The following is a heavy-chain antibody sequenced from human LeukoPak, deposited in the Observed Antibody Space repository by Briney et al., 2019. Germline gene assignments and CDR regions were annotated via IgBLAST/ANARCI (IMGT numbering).Heavy chain of an antibody. CDR3: ARDLWDATGY. D-gene: IGHD3-3*01. Sequence: GGSLRLSCAASGFSSNYMSWVRQAPGKGLEWVSVIYSDDSTYYAHSVKGRLTISRDISKNTLYLQMNSLRPQDTAVYHCARDLWDATGYWGQGTLVTVSS. V-gene: IGHV3-66*02. CDR2: IYSDDST. CDR1: GFSSNY. J-gene: IGHJ4*02.